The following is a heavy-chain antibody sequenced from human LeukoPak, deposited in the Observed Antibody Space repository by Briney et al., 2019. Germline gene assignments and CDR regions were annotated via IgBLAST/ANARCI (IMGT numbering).Heavy chain of an antibody. CDR2: MNANSGDT. J-gene: IGHJ5*02. CDR1: GYIFTSYD. D-gene: IGHD3-10*01. Sequence: ASVKVSCKASGYIFTSYDINWVRQATGQGLEWMGWMNANSGDTGYAQKFQGRVTMTRNTSISTAYMELSSLRSEDTAVYYCARAGRVRGVIIISSHTKNWFDPWGQGTLVTVSS. V-gene: IGHV1-8*01. CDR3: ARAGRVRGVIIISSHTKNWFDP.